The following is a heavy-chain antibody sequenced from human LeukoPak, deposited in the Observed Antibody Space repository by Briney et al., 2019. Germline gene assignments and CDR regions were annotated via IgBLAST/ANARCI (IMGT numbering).Heavy chain of an antibody. CDR2: ISGSGGRT. D-gene: IGHD3-10*01. CDR1: GFTFSRYG. Sequence: GGSLRLSCAASGFTFSRYGMSWVRQAPGKGLEWVSAISGSGGRTYSADSVKGRFTISRDNSKNTLYLQMNSLRAEDTAVYNYAKGYFYGSGRDYYYYMDVWGKGTTVTISS. J-gene: IGHJ6*03. CDR3: AKGYFYGSGRDYYYYMDV. V-gene: IGHV3-23*01.